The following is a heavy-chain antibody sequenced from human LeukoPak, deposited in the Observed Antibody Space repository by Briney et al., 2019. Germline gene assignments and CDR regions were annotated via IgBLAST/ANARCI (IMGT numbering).Heavy chain of an antibody. D-gene: IGHD4-17*01. V-gene: IGHV4-59*11. Sequence: PSETLSLTCAVSGDSFSSHYWSWIRQPPGRGLEWVGYISYIGTTNYNPSLKSRVTISIDTSKNQFSLKLSSVTTADTAVYYCARDLVTVTKGFDIWGLGTMVSVSS. CDR2: ISYIGTT. J-gene: IGHJ3*02. CDR3: ARDLVTVTKGFDI. CDR1: GDSFSSHY.